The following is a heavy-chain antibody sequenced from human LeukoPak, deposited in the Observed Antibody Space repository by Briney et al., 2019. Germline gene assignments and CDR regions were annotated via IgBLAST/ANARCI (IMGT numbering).Heavy chain of an antibody. D-gene: IGHD3-16*01. CDR3: ARIKGDYVWGTRVLWGFDY. V-gene: IGHV4-39*07. J-gene: IGHJ4*02. CDR1: GGSISSSSYY. CDR2: IYYSGST. Sequence: SETLSLTCTVSGGSISSSSYYWGWIRQPPGKGLEWIGSIYYSGSTYYNPSLKSRVTISVDTSKNQFSLKLSSVTAADTAVYYCARIKGDYVWGTRVLWGFDYWGQGTLVTVSS.